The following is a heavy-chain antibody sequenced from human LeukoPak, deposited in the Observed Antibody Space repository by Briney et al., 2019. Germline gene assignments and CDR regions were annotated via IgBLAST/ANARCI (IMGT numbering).Heavy chain of an antibody. Sequence: GESLRLSCAASGFTFDDYAMHWVRQAPGKGLEWVSLIIGDGGSTYYADSVKGRFTISRDNSKNSLYLQMNSLRTEDTALYYCAKENYYGSGSYYKELDYWGQGTLVTVSS. J-gene: IGHJ4*02. CDR1: GFTFDDYA. V-gene: IGHV3-43*02. CDR2: IIGDGGST. CDR3: AKENYYGSGSYYKELDY. D-gene: IGHD3-10*01.